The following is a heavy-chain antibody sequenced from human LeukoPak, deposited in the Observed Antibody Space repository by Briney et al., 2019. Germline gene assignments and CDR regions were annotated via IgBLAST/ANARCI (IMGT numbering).Heavy chain of an antibody. CDR1: GFTFSDYY. D-gene: IGHD6-19*01. V-gene: IGHV3-11*01. Sequence: GGSLRLSCAASGFTFSDYYMSWIRQAPGKGLEWVSYISSSGSTIYYADSVKGRFTISRDNAKNSLYLQMNSLRAEDTAVYYWARDPAIAVAGTDEDRHDYWGQGTLVTVSS. CDR2: ISSSGSTI. CDR3: ARDPAIAVAGTDEDRHDY. J-gene: IGHJ4*02.